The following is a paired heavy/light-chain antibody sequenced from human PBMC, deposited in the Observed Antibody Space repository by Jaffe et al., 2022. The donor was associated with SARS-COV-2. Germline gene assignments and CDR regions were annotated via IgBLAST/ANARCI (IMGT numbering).Heavy chain of an antibody. Sequence: QLQLQESGPGLVKPSETLSLTCTVSGGSISSSSYHWAWIRQPPGKGLEWIGSVSYSGAAYYNPSLKSRAAISVDTSKNQFSLRLDSVTAADTAVYYCARFLDSSGDWTFDYWGQGSLVTVSS. V-gene: IGHV4-39*01. D-gene: IGHD3-22*01. CDR1: GGSISSSSYH. CDR3: ARFLDSSGDWTFDY. J-gene: IGHJ4*02. CDR2: VSYSGAA.
Light chain of an antibody. CDR1: KMGIKY. CDR3: QAWDSKNVI. J-gene: IGLJ2*01. Sequence: YELTQPPSVSVSPGQTATITCSGDKMGIKYTSWYQRRPGQSPLVVIFKDSRRPSGIPERFSGSNSGNTATLTISGTQAVDEADYFCQAWDSKNVIFGGGTKLTVL. CDR2: KDS. V-gene: IGLV3-1*01.